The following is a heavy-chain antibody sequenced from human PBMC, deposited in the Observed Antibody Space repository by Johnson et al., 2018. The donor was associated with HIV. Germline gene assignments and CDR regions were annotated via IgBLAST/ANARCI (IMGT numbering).Heavy chain of an antibody. Sequence: QVQLVESGGALVQPGRSLRLSCAASGFTFSSYGMHWVRQAPGKGLEWVAVIWYDGSNKYYADSVKGRFTISRDNSKNTLYLQMGSLRVEDMGIYYCAMPYYFDSGVYQWGQGTMVTVSS. CDR1: GFTFSSYG. D-gene: IGHD3-22*01. J-gene: IGHJ3*01. V-gene: IGHV3-33*01. CDR2: IWYDGSNK. CDR3: AMPYYFDSGVYQ.